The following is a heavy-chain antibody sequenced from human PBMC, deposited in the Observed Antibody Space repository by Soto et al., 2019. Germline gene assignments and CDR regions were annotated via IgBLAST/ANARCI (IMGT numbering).Heavy chain of an antibody. D-gene: IGHD5-12*01. V-gene: IGHV1-3*04. Sequence: ASVKVSCKPSGYAFTSYLLYWVRQAPGQRLEWMGWINTGNGNTKYSQKFQGRVTITRDTSASTAYMELISLTSVDTAVYYCASGNCGYICYHDYWGQGTLVTVSS. CDR3: ASGNCGYICYHDY. CDR1: GYAFTSYL. J-gene: IGHJ4*02. CDR2: INTGNGNT.